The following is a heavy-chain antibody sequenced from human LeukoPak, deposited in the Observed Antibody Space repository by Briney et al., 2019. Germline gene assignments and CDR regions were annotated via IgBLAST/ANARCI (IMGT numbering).Heavy chain of an antibody. V-gene: IGHV3-21*01. CDR3: ARAAGQLDDY. CDR2: ISSSSSYI. D-gene: IGHD6-13*01. J-gene: IGHJ4*02. Sequence: GGSLRLSCAASGFTFSSYSMNWVRQAPGKGLECVSSISSSSSYIYYADSVKGRFTISRDNAKNSLYLQMNSLRAEDTAVYYCARAAGQLDDYWGQGTLVTVSS. CDR1: GFTFSSYS.